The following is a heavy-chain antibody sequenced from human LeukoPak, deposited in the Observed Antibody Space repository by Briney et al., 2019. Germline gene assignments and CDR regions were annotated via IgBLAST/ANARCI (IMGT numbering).Heavy chain of an antibody. V-gene: IGHV3-23*01. J-gene: IGHJ4*02. CDR1: GFTFSSYA. D-gene: IGHD6-19*01. CDR3: ANIAVAGSDY. CDR2: ISGSGGST. Sequence: PGASLRLSCAASGFTFSSYAMSWVRQAPGKGLEWVSAISGSGGSTYYADSVKGRFTISRDNSKNTLYLQMNSLRAGDTAVYYCANIAVAGSDYWGQGTLITVSS.